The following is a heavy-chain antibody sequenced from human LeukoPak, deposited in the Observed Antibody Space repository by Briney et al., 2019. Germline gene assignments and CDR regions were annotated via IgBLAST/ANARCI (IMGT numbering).Heavy chain of an antibody. CDR3: ATTYYYDSSGYYYFDY. V-gene: IGHV1-24*01. CDR1: GYTLTELS. J-gene: IGHJ4*02. CDR2: FDPEDGET. Sequence: ASVKVSCKVSGYTLTELSMHWVRQAPGKGLEWMRGFDPEDGETIYAQKFQGRVTMTEDTSTDTAYMELSSLRSEDTAVYYCATTYYYDSSGYYYFDYWGQGTLVTVSS. D-gene: IGHD3-22*01.